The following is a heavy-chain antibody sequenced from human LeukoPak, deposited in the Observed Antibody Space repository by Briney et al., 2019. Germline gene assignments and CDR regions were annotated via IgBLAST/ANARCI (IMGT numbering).Heavy chain of an antibody. CDR2: INQKSGGT. CDR1: GYTFTGCY. V-gene: IGHV1-2*02. D-gene: IGHD2-21*02. Sequence: ASVKVSCKAAGYTFTGCYLHWWRQAPGQGLEWLGGINQKSGGTNYAQNFQGRVTMTSDTSITTTYMELSRLRSDDTAVYYCARDPPVVATRVSYMDVSGKGTTVTVSS. J-gene: IGHJ6*03. CDR3: ARDPPVVATRVSYMDV.